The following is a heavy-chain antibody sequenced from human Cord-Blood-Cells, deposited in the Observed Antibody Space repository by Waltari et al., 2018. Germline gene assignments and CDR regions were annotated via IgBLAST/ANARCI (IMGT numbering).Heavy chain of an antibody. CDR1: GYPFTGPN. D-gene: IGHD2-2*01. V-gene: IGHV1-2*06. Sequence: QVQLVQSGAEVKKPGASVKVSCKASGYPFTGPNSHWVRPAPGQGLGWMGRINPNSGGTNYAQKFQGRVTMTRDTSISTAYMELSRLRSDDTAVYYCAGCSSTSCYVAFDIWGQGTMVTVSS. J-gene: IGHJ3*02. CDR2: INPNSGGT. CDR3: AGCSSTSCYVAFDI.